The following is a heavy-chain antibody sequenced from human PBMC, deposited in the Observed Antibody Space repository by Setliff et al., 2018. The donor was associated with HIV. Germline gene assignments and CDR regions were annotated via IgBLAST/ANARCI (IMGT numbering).Heavy chain of an antibody. Sequence: PSETLSLTCAVDGGSFTNYYWSWIRQPPGKGLEWIGEINHSGSTNYNPSLTGRVTMSVDTSKNQFSLKLTSVTATDTAVYYCARGGGFWSGQLDYWGQGTLVTVSS. J-gene: IGHJ4*02. V-gene: IGHV4-34*01. D-gene: IGHD3-3*01. CDR2: INHSGST. CDR1: GGSFTNYY. CDR3: ARGGGFWSGQLDY.